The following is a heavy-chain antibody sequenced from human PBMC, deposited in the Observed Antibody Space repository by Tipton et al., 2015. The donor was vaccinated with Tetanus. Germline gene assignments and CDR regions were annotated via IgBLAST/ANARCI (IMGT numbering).Heavy chain of an antibody. CDR2: INSLGST. D-gene: IGHD6-19*01. CDR3: AFLPKHWLVPSFDP. V-gene: IGHV4-30-4*01. Sequence: TLSLTCSVSGASLSSGDYFWSWLRQSPGGGLEWIGYINSLGSTWYNPSLKSRVTISVDSSKNHFSLNLSSVTAADTAVYYCAFLPKHWLVPSFDPWGQGTLVTVSS. CDR1: GASLSSGDYF. J-gene: IGHJ5*02.